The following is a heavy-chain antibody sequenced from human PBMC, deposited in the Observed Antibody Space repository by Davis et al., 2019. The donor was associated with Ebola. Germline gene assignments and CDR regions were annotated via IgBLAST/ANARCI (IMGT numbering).Heavy chain of an antibody. CDR1: GFTFSSYA. J-gene: IGHJ6*04. V-gene: IGHV3-30-3*01. CDR3: ALAYGMDV. CDR2: ISYDGSNK. Sequence: GESLKISCAASGFTFSSYAMHWVRQAPGKGLEWVAVISYDGSNKYYADSVKGRFTISRDNSKNTLYLQMNSLRAEDTAVYYCALAYGMDVWGKGTTVTVSS.